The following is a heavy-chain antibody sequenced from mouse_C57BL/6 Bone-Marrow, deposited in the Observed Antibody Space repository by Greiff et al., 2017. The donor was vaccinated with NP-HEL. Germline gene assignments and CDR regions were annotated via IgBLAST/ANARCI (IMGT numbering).Heavy chain of an antibody. D-gene: IGHD2-13*01. CDR1: GYTFTDYY. Sequence: VQLQQSGPVLVKPGASVKMSCKASGYTFTDYYMNWVKQSHGKSLEWIGVINPYNGGTSYNQKFKGKATLTVDKSSSTAYMELNSLTSEDSAVYYCARDLLWWTWFAYWGQGTLVTVSA. CDR3: ARDLLWWTWFAY. V-gene: IGHV1-19*01. J-gene: IGHJ3*01. CDR2: INPYNGGT.